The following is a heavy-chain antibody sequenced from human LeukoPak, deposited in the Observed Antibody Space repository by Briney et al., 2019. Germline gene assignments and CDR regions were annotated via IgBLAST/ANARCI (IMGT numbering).Heavy chain of an antibody. CDR2: IYYSGST. Sequence: SETLFLTCTVSGGSISSSSYYWGWIRQPPGKGLEWIGSIYYSGSTYYNPSLKSRVTISVDTSKNQFSLNLSSVTAADTAVYYCARVFSPGAFDIWGQGTMVTVSS. CDR1: GGSISSSSYY. J-gene: IGHJ3*02. CDR3: ARVFSPGAFDI. V-gene: IGHV4-39*07.